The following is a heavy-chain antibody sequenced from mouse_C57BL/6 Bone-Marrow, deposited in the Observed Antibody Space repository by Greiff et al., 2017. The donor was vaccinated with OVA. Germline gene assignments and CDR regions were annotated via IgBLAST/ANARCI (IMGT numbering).Heavy chain of an antibody. V-gene: IGHV1-64*01. J-gene: IGHJ4*01. D-gene: IGHD2-4*01. CDR1: GYTFTSYW. CDR2: IHPNSGST. Sequence: QVQLQQSGAELVKPGASVKLSCKASGYTFTSYWMHWVKQRPGQGLEWIGMIHPNSGSTNYNEKFKSNATLTVDKSSSTAYMQLSSLTSEDSAVYYCARRDYDFYYYAMDYWGQGTSVTVSS. CDR3: ARRDYDFYYYAMDY.